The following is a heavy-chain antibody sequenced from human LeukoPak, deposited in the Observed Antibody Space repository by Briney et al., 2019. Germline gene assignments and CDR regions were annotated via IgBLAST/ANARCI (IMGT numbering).Heavy chain of an antibody. V-gene: IGHV4-34*01. CDR3: ARVRNGYCSSTSCYYPDY. Sequence: PSETLSLTCAVYGGSFSGYYWSWIRQPPGKGLEWIGEINHSGSTNYNPSLKSRVTISVDTSKKQFSLKLSSVTAADTAVYYCARVRNGYCSSTSCYYPDYWGQGTLVTVSS. D-gene: IGHD2-2*01. J-gene: IGHJ4*02. CDR2: INHSGST. CDR1: GGSFSGYY.